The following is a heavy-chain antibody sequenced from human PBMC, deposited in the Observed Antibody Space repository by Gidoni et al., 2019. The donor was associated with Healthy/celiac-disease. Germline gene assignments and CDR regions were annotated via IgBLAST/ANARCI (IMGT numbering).Heavy chain of an antibody. Sequence: EVQLLESGGGLVQPGGSLRLSCAASGFPFSSYAMSWVRQAPGKGLEWVSAISGSGGSTYYADSVKGRFTISRDNSKNTLYLQMNSLRAEDTAVYYCAKVSFMITFGGEDFDYWGQGTLVTVSS. CDR2: ISGSGGST. V-gene: IGHV3-23*01. J-gene: IGHJ4*02. CDR1: GFPFSSYA. D-gene: IGHD3-16*01. CDR3: AKVSFMITFGGEDFDY.